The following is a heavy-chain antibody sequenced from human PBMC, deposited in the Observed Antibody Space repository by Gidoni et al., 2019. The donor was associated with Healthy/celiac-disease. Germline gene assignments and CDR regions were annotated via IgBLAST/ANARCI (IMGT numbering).Heavy chain of an antibody. V-gene: IGHV1-8*01. CDR2: MNPNSGNT. CDR3: ARVDGDIVVVPAAQNSNYYYYYMDV. J-gene: IGHJ6*03. D-gene: IGHD2-2*01. CDR1: GYTFTSYD. Sequence: QVQLVQSGAEVKKPGASVKVSCKASGYTFTSYDINWVRQATGQGLEWMGWMNPNSGNTGYAQKFQGRVTMTRNTSISTAYMELSSLRSEDTAVYYCARVDGDIVVVPAAQNSNYYYYYMDVWGKGTTVTVSS.